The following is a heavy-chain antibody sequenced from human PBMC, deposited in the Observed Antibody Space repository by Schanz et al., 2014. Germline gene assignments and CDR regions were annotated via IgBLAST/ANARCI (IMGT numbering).Heavy chain of an antibody. V-gene: IGHV1-2*02. Sequence: QVLLVQSGAEVKQPGASVKVSCKASGYTFTGYYIHWARQAPGQGFEWMGWINPLSGATDYAPTFQGRVSMTRDTSISTAYMEVTRLLSSDTAVYYCARRGPNCSNNACYHGWFDPWGQGTLVTVSS. CDR3: ARRGPNCSNNACYHGWFDP. CDR1: GYTFTGYY. J-gene: IGHJ5*02. CDR2: INPLSGAT. D-gene: IGHD4-4*01.